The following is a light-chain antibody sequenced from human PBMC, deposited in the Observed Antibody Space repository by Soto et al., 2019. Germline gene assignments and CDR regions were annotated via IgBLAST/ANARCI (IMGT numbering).Light chain of an antibody. J-gene: IGKJ3*01. CDR2: GAS. V-gene: IGKV1-9*01. CDR3: PQLNSFPIP. Sequence: IQLTQSPSSLSASVGDRVTISCRASQGIANFLAWYQQKPGKAPKLLIYGASTLQSVVPSRFSGSGSGTDFTLTISSLQPADFATYYCPQLNSFPIPFGPGTKVDIK. CDR1: QGIANF.